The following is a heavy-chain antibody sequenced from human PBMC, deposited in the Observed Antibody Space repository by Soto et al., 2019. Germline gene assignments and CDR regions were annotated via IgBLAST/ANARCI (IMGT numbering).Heavy chain of an antibody. CDR3: ARQPCSSPSCLPNYFDP. V-gene: IGHV3-21*01. Sequence: EVQLVESGGGLVKPGGSLRLSCVASGFTFSKYSMNWVRQAPDKGLEWVSAISSGSSYIYYADSVKGRFTISRDNGENSLYLQMNSLRTEDTAIYYCARQPCSSPSCLPNYFDPWGQGTLVTVSS. CDR2: ISSGSSYI. J-gene: IGHJ5*02. D-gene: IGHD2-2*01. CDR1: GFTFSKYS.